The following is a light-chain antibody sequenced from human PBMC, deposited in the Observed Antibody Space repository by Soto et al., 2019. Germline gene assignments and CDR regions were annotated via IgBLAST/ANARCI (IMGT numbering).Light chain of an antibody. CDR2: WAS. V-gene: IGKV4-1*01. CDR3: QQYSTTRWT. CDR1: QSVLYSSTNKNY. J-gene: IGKJ1*01. Sequence: DIVMTQSPDSLAVSLGERATINCKSSQSVLYSSTNKNYLAWYQQKPGQPPKLLIYWASTRESGVPDRFSGSGSGTDFTLTIISLQAEDVAVYYCQQYSTTRWTFGQGTKVEIK.